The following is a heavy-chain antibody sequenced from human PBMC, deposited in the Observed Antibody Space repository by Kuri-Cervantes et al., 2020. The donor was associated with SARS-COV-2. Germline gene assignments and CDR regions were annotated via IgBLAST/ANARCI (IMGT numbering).Heavy chain of an antibody. Sequence: GESLKISCAASGFTFSSYAMSWVRQAPGKGLEWVSAISGSGGSTYYADSVKGRFTISRDNSKNTLYLQMNSLRAEDTAVYYCARARSSGWFGGDYWGQGTLVTVSS. CDR3: ARARSSGWFGGDY. V-gene: IGHV3-23*01. J-gene: IGHJ4*02. CDR1: GFTFSSYA. D-gene: IGHD6-19*01. CDR2: ISGSGGST.